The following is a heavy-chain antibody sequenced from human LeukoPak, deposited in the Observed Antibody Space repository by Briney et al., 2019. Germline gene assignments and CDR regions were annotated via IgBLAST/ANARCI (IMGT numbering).Heavy chain of an antibody. V-gene: IGHV4-61*02. CDR1: GGSISSGSYY. D-gene: IGHD3-22*01. J-gene: IGHJ4*02. CDR3: AREVWSSGFVGSDY. Sequence: SETLSLTCTVSGGSISSGSYYWSWIRQPAGKGLEWIGRIYTSGNTNYNPSLKSRVTISVDTSKNQFSLKLSSVTAADTAVYYCAREVWSSGFVGSDYWGQGTLVTVSS. CDR2: IYTSGNT.